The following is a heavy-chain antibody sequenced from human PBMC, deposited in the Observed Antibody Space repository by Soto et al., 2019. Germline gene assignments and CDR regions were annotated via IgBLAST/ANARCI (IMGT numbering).Heavy chain of an antibody. Sequence: QVQLVQSGAEVKKPGSSVKVSCKASGGTFSSYAISWVRQAPGQRLEWMGGIIPIFGTATYAQKFQGRVTITADDPTSIAYMELSSLLSEDTAVYYCGSSVAKYYYYGTDVWGQGTTVTVSS. V-gene: IGHV1-69*12. D-gene: IGHD5-12*01. CDR1: GGTFSSYA. CDR2: IIPIFGTA. J-gene: IGHJ6*02. CDR3: GSSVAKYYYYGTDV.